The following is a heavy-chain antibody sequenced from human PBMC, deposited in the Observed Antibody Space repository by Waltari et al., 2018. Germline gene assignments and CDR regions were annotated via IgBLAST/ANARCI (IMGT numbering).Heavy chain of an antibody. CDR1: GYIFSNYG. D-gene: IGHD6-13*01. Sequence: QLVQSGAEVKKHGASVKVSCKASGYIFSNYGITWVRKAPGQGLEWMGWINPYNGDTKYEQNLQGRVTMTTDTSTTTAYMEIRTLRSDDTAIYYCARDDVDSSNFGGFWGQGTLVTVSS. V-gene: IGHV1-18*01. J-gene: IGHJ4*02. CDR2: INPYNGDT. CDR3: ARDDVDSSNFGGF.